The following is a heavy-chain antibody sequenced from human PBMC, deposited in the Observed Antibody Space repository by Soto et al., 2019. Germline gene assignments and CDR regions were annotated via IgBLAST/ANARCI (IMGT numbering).Heavy chain of an antibody. CDR1: GFTFSSYW. J-gene: IGHJ6*02. CDR3: ARSPAVAGTRLYYYYGMDV. V-gene: IGHV3-66*01. CDR2: IYSGGST. Sequence: GGSLRLSCAASGFTFSSYWMSWVRQAPGKGLEWVSVIYSGGSTYYADSVKGRFTISRDNSKNTLYLQMNSLRAEDTAVYYCARSPAVAGTRLYYYYGMDVWGQGTTVTVSS. D-gene: IGHD6-19*01.